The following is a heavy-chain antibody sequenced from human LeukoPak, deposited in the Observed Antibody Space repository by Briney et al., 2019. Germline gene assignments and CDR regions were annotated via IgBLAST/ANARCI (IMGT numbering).Heavy chain of an antibody. CDR1: GYSFTSYW. D-gene: IGHD4-11*01. CDR2: IYPGDSDT. CDR3: ASQGLTTVTAFQH. J-gene: IGHJ1*01. Sequence: GESLKISCKGSGYSFTSYWIGWVRQMPGKGLEWMGIIYPGDSDTRYSPSFQGQVTISADKSISTAYLQWSSLKASDTAMYYRASQGLTTVTAFQHWGQGTLVTVSS. V-gene: IGHV5-51*01.